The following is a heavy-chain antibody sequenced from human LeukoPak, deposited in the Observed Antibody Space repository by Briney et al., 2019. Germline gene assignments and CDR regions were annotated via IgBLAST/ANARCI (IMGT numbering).Heavy chain of an antibody. J-gene: IGHJ4*02. V-gene: IGHV4-31*03. CDR1: GGSISSGGYY. D-gene: IGHD2-2*01. CDR3: ASHLVPAANFDH. Sequence: SETLSLTCTVSGGSISSGGYYWSWIRQHPGKGLEWIRYIYYSGSTYYNPSLKSRVTIPVDTSKNHFSLKLCSVTAADTAVYYCASHLVPAANFDHCGQGTLVTVSS. CDR2: IYYSGST.